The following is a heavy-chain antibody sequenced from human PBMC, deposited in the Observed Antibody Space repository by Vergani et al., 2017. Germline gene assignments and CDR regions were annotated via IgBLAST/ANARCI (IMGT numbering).Heavy chain of an antibody. V-gene: IGHV4-31*03. CDR3: ARAKYYDFWSGYYAFDI. CDR2: IYYSGST. CDR1: GGSISSGGYY. J-gene: IGHJ3*02. Sequence: QVQLQESGPGLLKPSQTLSLTCTVSGGSISSGGYYWSWIRQHPGKGLEWIGYIYYSGSTYYNPSLKSRVTISVDASKNQFSLKLSSVTAADTAVYYCARAKYYDFWSGYYAFDIWGQGTMVTVSS. D-gene: IGHD3-3*01.